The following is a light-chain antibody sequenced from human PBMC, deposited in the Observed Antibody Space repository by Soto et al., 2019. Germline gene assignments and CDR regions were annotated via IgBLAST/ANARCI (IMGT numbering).Light chain of an antibody. CDR3: TSYTNTSILRTV. CDR2: EVT. Sequence: QSVLPQPASVSGSPGQSITICCTGSSSDVGGYGYVSWYQQHPGKAPKLIIYEVTKRPSGVSRRFSGSKSVNTASLTISGLQADDEAAYYCTSYTNTSILRTVFGTGTKVTVL. CDR1: SSDVGGYGY. V-gene: IGLV2-14*01. J-gene: IGLJ1*01.